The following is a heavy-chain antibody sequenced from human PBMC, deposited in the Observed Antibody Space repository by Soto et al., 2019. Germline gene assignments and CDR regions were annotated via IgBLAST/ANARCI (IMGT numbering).Heavy chain of an antibody. V-gene: IGHV4-34*01. CDR2: INHSGSS. CDR1: GGSFSGYY. CDR3: QRRSKLKYYYGPGSYSNTYYYYGMEV. Sequence: PSETLSLNCAVYGGSFSGYYWSCIRQPPGKGLEWIGEINHSGSSNYSPSLKSGVTISVDTHKYQFSLKLSSVTAADTAVYYCQRRSKLKYYYGPGSYSNTYYYYGMEVWGQGNTATVS. J-gene: IGHJ6*02. D-gene: IGHD3-10*01.